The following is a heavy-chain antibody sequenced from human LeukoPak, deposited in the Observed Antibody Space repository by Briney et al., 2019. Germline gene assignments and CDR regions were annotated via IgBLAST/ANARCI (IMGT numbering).Heavy chain of an antibody. CDR2: IYYSGST. V-gene: IGHV4-59*01. J-gene: IGHJ4*02. CDR3: ARGLRGYYSDY. CDR1: GGSISSYY. Sequence: SETLSLTCTVSGGSISSYYWSWLRQPPGKGLEWIGYIYYSGSTNYNPSLKSRVTISVDTSKNQFSLKLSSVTAADTAVYYCARGLRGYYSDYWGQGTLVTVSS. D-gene: IGHD3-22*01.